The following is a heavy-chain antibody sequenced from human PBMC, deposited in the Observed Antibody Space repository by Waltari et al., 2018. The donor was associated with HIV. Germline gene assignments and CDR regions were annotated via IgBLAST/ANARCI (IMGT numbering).Heavy chain of an antibody. Sequence: QVQLVASGGGVVQPGRSLRLSCAASGFTVRSYGMHWVRQAPGKGLEWVAVISYDGSNKYYADSVKGRFTISRDNSKNTLYLQMNSLRAEDTAVYYCAKPAAMASYGMDVWGQGTTVTVSS. CDR3: AKPAAMASYGMDV. D-gene: IGHD5-18*01. CDR2: ISYDGSNK. CDR1: GFTVRSYG. V-gene: IGHV3-30*18. J-gene: IGHJ6*02.